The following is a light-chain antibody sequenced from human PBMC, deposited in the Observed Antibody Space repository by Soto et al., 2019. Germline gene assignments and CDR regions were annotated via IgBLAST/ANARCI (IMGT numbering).Light chain of an antibody. CDR3: QQYGNSPRP. CDR2: GAS. Sequence: EIVLTQSPGTLSLSPGERATLSCRASQSVSSSYLAWYQQKPGQAPRLLIYGASSRATGIPDRFSGSGSGTDFTLTISRLEPEDFAVYYCQQYGNSPRPFGQGTKV. V-gene: IGKV3-20*01. CDR1: QSVSSSY. J-gene: IGKJ1*01.